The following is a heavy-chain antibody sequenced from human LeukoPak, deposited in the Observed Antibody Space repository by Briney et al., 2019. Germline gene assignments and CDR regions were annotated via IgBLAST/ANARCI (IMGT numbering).Heavy chain of an antibody. J-gene: IGHJ3*01. CDR1: GFTFSDYY. Sequence: GGSLRLSCAASGFTFSDYYMSWIRQAPGKGLEWVSYISSSGSTIYYADSVKGRFTISRDNAKNSLYLQMNSLRAEDTAVYFCARNKWFGELPEDAFDVWGQGTMVTVSS. CDR2: ISSSGSTI. D-gene: IGHD3-10*01. V-gene: IGHV3-11*01. CDR3: ARNKWFGELPEDAFDV.